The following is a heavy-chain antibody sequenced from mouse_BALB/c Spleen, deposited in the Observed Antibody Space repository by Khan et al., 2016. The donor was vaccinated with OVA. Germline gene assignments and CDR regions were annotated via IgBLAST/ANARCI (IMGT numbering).Heavy chain of an antibody. V-gene: IGHV9-3-1*01. Sequence: QLVQSGPELKKPGETVKISCKASGYTFTNYGMNWVKQAPGKGLKWMGWINTYTGEPTYADDFKGRFAFSLETSASTAYLQINNLKNEDTATDFCARSNGNYWFAYWGQGTLVTVSA. D-gene: IGHD2-1*01. CDR1: GYTFTNYG. J-gene: IGHJ3*01. CDR3: ARSNGNYWFAY. CDR2: INTYTGEP.